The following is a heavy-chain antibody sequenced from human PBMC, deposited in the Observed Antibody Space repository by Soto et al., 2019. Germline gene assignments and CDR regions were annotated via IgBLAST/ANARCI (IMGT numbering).Heavy chain of an antibody. CDR2: TYYRSKWYN. J-gene: IGHJ3*02. Sequence: PSQTLTVTCTISGDKDSSNRASWNWIRKSPSRGLEWLGRTYYRSKWYNDYAVSVKSRITINPDTSKNQFSLQLNSVTPEDTAVYYCARARKEDPDAFDIWGQGTMVTVSS. CDR3: ARARKEDPDAFDI. CDR1: GDKDSSNRAS. V-gene: IGHV6-1*01.